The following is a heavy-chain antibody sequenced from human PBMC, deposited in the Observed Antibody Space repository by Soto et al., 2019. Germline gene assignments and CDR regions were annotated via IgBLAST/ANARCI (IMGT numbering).Heavy chain of an antibody. CDR2: IKQDGSGK. D-gene: IGHD1-26*01. J-gene: IGHJ4*02. CDR3: AREALWELLTRFDY. Sequence: GGSLRLSCAASGFTFSSYWMSWVRQPPGKGLEWVANIKQDGSGKYYVDSVKGRFTISRHNAKNSLSLHMHSLRAEDTAVYYCAREALWELLTRFDYWGQGTLVTVSS. CDR1: GFTFSSYW. V-gene: IGHV3-7*03.